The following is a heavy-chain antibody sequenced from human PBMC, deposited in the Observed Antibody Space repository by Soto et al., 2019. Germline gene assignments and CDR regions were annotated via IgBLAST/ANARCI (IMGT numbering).Heavy chain of an antibody. D-gene: IGHD6-13*01. V-gene: IGHV3-64*01. J-gene: IGHJ3*02. CDR3: ARGEAADGTLYAFDI. CDR2: ISSNGGST. CDR1: GFTFSSYA. Sequence: GGSLRLSCAASGFTFSSYAMHWVRQAPGKGLEYVSAISSNGGSTYYANSVKGRFTISRDNSKNTLYLQMGSLRAEDMAVYYCARGEAADGTLYAFDIWGQGTMVTVSS.